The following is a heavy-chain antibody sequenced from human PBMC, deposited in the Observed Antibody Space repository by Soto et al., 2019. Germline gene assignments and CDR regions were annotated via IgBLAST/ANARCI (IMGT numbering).Heavy chain of an antibody. CDR1: GGTFSSYA. D-gene: IGHD5-12*01. CDR2: IIPIFGTA. V-gene: IGHV1-69*12. J-gene: IGHJ6*02. CDR3: ASSVAKYYYYGMDV. Sequence: QVQLVQSGAEVKKPGSSVKVSCKASGGTFSSYAISWVRQAPGQGLEWMGGIIPIFGTANYAQKFQGRVTLPADAATSTAEMELRRLRSEDTAVYYWASSVAKYYYYGMDVWGQGTTVTVSS.